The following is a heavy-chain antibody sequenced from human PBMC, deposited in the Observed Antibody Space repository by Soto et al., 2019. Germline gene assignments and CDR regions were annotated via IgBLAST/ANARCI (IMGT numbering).Heavy chain of an antibody. V-gene: IGHV3-49*03. Sequence: GGSLRLSCRGSGFTFGDYAVSWFRQAPGKGLECVGFIRSKAYGETTDYAASVKGRFTISRDDSKSIAYLQMNSLKTEDTAIYYCTRGFYSNTSYPRFDFWGQGPLVTVSS. J-gene: IGHJ4*02. CDR2: IRSKAYGETT. CDR3: TRGFYSNTSYPRFDF. D-gene: IGHD6-13*01. CDR1: GFTFGDYA.